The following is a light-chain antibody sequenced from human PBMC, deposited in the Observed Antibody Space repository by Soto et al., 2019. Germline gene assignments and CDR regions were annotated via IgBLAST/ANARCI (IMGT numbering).Light chain of an antibody. CDR2: EDS. CDR1: SSDVGSYNL. V-gene: IGLV2-23*01. CDR3: CSYARGSTLV. J-gene: IGLJ3*02. Sequence: QSALTQPASVSGSPGQSITISCTGTSSDVGSYNLVSWYQQHPGKAPKLMIYEDSKRPSGVSNRFFGSQSGNTASLTISGLQAEDEADYFCCSYARGSTLVFGGGTKLTVL.